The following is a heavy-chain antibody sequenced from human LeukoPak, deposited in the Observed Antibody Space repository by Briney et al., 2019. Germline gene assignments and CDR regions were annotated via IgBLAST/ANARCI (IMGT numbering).Heavy chain of an antibody. D-gene: IGHD6-6*01. CDR1: GGSISTYY. V-gene: IGHV4-4*07. J-gene: IGHJ6*03. Sequence: KPSETLSLTCTVSGGSISTYYWSWIRQPPGKGLEWIGRIYNSGSTNYNPSLKSRVTMSLDTSKNQFSLKLNSVTAADTAVYSCARGGYSSSSNYYYYMDVWGKGTTVTASS. CDR2: IYNSGST. CDR3: ARGGYSSSSNYYYYMDV.